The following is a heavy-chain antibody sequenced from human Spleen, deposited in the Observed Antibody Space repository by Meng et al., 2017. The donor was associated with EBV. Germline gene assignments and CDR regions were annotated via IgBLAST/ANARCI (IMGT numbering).Heavy chain of an antibody. Sequence: QGQLQEAGPGRVKPSQTLSLTFAVSGGSISSGGYYWSWIRQPPGKGLEWIGYIYYSGSTYYNPSLKSRVTISVDMSKNQFSLKLSSVTAADTAVYYCARGGDSDYEHAYWGQGTLVTVSS. V-gene: IGHV4-30-4*01. D-gene: IGHD5-12*01. J-gene: IGHJ4*02. CDR1: GGSISSGGYY. CDR2: IYYSGST. CDR3: ARGGDSDYEHAY.